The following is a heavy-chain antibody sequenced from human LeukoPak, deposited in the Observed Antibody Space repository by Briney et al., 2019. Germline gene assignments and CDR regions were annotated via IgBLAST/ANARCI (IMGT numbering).Heavy chain of an antibody. CDR2: ISSSGSTI. D-gene: IGHD3-10*02. V-gene: IGHV3-48*03. Sequence: GGSLRLSCVASGFTFSTYGMHWVRQAPGKGLEWVSYISSSGSTIYYADSVKGRFTISRDNAKNSLYLQMNSLRAEDTAVYYCAELGITMIGGVWGKGTTVTISS. CDR1: GFTFSTYG. J-gene: IGHJ6*04. CDR3: AELGITMIGGV.